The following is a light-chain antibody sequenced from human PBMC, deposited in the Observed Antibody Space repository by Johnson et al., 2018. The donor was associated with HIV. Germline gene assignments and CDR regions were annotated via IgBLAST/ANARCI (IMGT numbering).Light chain of an antibody. CDR2: ENN. CDR1: SSNIGNNY. J-gene: IGLJ1*01. CDR3: GTWDNSLNTGA. Sequence: QSVLTQPPSVSAAPGQKVTISCSGSSSNIGNNYISWYQQFPGTAPKLLIYENNKRPSGIPDRFSGSKSGTSATLDITGLQTGDEADYYCGTWDNSLNTGAFGTGTKVTVL. V-gene: IGLV1-51*02.